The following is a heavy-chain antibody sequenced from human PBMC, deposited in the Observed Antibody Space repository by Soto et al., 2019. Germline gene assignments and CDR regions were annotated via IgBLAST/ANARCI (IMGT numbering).Heavy chain of an antibody. D-gene: IGHD3-22*01. CDR2: IYYSGTT. J-gene: IGHJ4*02. V-gene: IGHV4-30-4*01. CDR3: ARHYYDSSAYHFVGLDF. Sequence: QVQLQESGPGLVKPSQTLSLTCTVSGGSISSGNYYWRWIRQPPVKGLEWIGYIYYSGTTYSNPSLNGRVTISVDTSKNQFSLKLSSVTAADTALYYCARHYYDSSAYHFVGLDFWGQGTLVTVSS. CDR1: GGSISSGNYY.